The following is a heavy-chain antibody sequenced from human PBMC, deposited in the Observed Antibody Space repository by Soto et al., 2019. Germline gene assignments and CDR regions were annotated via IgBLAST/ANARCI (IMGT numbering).Heavy chain of an antibody. V-gene: IGHV1-69*01. J-gene: IGHJ4*02. Sequence: QVQLVQSGAEVKKPGSSVKVSCKASGVTFSSYAISWVRQAPGQGLEWMGGIIPIFGTTNYAQKFQGSVTITADESTSTAYMELSSLRSEDTAVYYCARGYVDTAMVTSAPFDYWGQGTLVTVSS. D-gene: IGHD5-18*01. CDR3: ARGYVDTAMVTSAPFDY. CDR1: GVTFSSYA. CDR2: IIPIFGTT.